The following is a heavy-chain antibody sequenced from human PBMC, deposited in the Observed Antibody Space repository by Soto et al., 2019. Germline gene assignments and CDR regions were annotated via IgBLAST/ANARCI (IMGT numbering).Heavy chain of an antibody. CDR2: INHSGST. D-gene: IGHD4-17*01. V-gene: IGHV4-34*01. CDR1: GGSFSGYY. CDR3: AREQYGDYHLYYFDY. J-gene: IGHJ4*02. Sequence: SETLSLTCSVYGGSFSGYYWSWIRQPPGKGLEWIGEINHSGSTNYNPSLKSRVTISVDTSKNQFSLKLSSVTAADTAVYYCAREQYGDYHLYYFDYWGQGTLVTVSS.